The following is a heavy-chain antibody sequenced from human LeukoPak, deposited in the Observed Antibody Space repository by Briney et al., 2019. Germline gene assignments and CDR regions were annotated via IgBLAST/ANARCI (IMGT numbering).Heavy chain of an antibody. V-gene: IGHV3-48*03. D-gene: IGHD6-19*01. CDR1: GFTFRSYE. CDR3: AKDPTVAGTAEYFQH. Sequence: GGSLRLSCAASGFTFRSYEMNWVRQAPGKGLEWVSYISSSGSIIYYADSLQGRFTISRDNSKNTLYLQMNSLRAEDTAVYHCAKDPTVAGTAEYFQHWGQGTLVTVSS. CDR2: ISSSGSII. J-gene: IGHJ1*01.